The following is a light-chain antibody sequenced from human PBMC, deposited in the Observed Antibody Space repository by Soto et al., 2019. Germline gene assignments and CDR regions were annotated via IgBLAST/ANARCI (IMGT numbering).Light chain of an antibody. V-gene: IGKV3-11*01. Sequence: EVVLTQSPVTLSLSPGERVTLSCRASHSVSNFLAWYQHKPGQAPRLLIYDVSNRATGIPARFTGSGSGTDFTLTLSSLEPEDFSVYYCQQPDRWPLTFRGGTKVEIK. J-gene: IGKJ4*01. CDR2: DVS. CDR1: HSVSNF. CDR3: QQPDRWPLT.